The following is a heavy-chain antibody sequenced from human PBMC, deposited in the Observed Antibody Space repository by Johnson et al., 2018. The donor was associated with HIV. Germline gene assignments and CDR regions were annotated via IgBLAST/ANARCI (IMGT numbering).Heavy chain of an antibody. V-gene: IGHV3-30*02. Sequence: QVHLVESGGGVVQPGGSLRLSCVASGFTFSNYGMHWVRQAPGKGLEWVAFIRYDGSNKYYADSVKGRFTISRDNSKNTLYLQMNSLRAEDTAVYYCAKERGTYYVVDSFDIWGQGTMVTVSS. CDR2: IRYDGSNK. CDR3: AKERGTYYVVDSFDI. J-gene: IGHJ3*02. D-gene: IGHD1-26*01. CDR1: GFTFSNYG.